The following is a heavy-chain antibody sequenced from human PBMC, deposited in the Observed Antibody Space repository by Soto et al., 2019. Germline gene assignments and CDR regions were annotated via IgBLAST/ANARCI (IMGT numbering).Heavy chain of an antibody. CDR1: GCTLAELS. Sequence: GASVQVSCKVCGCTLAELSLYWVGQAPARGREGMGGFGHEDGETIYSQKFQGRITMTENTNTDTAYLELISLRSEDTAVYYCAVVLGGLSFHPFDDWGQGTLVTVSS. CDR2: FGHEDGET. CDR3: AVVLGGLSFHPFDD. V-gene: IGHV1-24*01. J-gene: IGHJ4*02. D-gene: IGHD3-16*02.